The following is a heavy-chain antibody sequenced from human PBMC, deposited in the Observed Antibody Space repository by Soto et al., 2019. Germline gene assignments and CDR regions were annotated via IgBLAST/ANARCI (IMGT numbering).Heavy chain of an antibody. CDR3: ERVVIAAAGIANGMDV. V-gene: IGHV4-34*01. Sequence: SETLSLTCAVYGGSFSGYYWSWIRQPPGKGLEWIGEINHSGSTNYNPSLKSRVTISVDTSKNQFSLKLSSVTAADAAVYYCERVVIAAAGIANGMDVWGQGTTVTVSS. CDR1: GGSFSGYY. J-gene: IGHJ6*02. D-gene: IGHD6-13*01. CDR2: INHSGST.